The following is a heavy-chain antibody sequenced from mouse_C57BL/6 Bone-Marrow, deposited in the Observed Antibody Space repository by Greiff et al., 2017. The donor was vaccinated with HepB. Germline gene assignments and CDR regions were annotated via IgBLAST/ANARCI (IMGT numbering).Heavy chain of an antibody. CDR3: GRWGDYDGLAY. V-gene: IGHV1-55*01. D-gene: IGHD2-4*01. CDR1: GYTFTSYW. J-gene: IGHJ3*01. CDR2: IYPGSGST. Sequence: QVQLQQPGAELVKPGASVKMSCKASGYTFTSYWITWVKQRPGQGLEWIGDIYPGSGSTNYNDKFKSKATMTVDTSSSTAYMQLSSLTSEDSAVYYCGRWGDYDGLAYWGQGTLVTVSA.